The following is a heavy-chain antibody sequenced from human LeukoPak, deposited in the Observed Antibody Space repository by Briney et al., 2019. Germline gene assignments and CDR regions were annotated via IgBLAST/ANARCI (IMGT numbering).Heavy chain of an antibody. CDR3: ARDLHSSRTNDAFVI. V-gene: IGHV4-59*12. Sequence: PSETLSLTCTVSGASISNYYWSWIRQPPGKGLEWIGYIYYSGGTNYNPSLKSRVTISVDSSKNQFSLKLSSVTAADTAVYYCARDLHSSRTNDAFVIWSQGTMVTVSS. J-gene: IGHJ3*02. CDR2: IYYSGGT. D-gene: IGHD6-13*01. CDR1: GASISNYY.